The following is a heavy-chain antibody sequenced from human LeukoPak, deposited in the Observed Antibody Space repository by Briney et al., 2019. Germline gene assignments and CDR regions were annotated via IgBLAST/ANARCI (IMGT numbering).Heavy chain of an antibody. CDR2: INPNSGGT. V-gene: IGHV1-2*02. D-gene: IGHD6-13*01. CDR1: GYTFTGYY. J-gene: IGHJ5*02. Sequence: ASVKVSCKASGYTFTGYYMHWVRQAPGQGLEWMGWINPNSGGTNYTQKFQGRVTMTRDTAISTTYMELSRLRSDDTAVYYCARGPLYSSSWRRYNWFDPWGPGTLVTVSS. CDR3: ARGPLYSSSWRRYNWFDP.